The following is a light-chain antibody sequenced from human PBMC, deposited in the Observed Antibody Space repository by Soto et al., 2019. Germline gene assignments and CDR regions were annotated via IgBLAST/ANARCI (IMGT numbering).Light chain of an antibody. CDR1: QGISTL. Sequence: AIQLTQSPSSLSASVGDRLTITCRAGQGISTLFAWYQQNPGKPPKLLIYDASSLQSGVPSRFSGSGSGTDFTLTISSLQPEDFATYYCQQFYDYPLTFGGGTMVDIK. V-gene: IGKV1D-13*01. CDR2: DAS. J-gene: IGKJ4*01. CDR3: QQFYDYPLT.